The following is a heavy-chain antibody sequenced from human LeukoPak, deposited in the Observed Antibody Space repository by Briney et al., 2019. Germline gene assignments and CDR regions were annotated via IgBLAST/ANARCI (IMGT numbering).Heavy chain of an antibody. J-gene: IGHJ4*02. Sequence: AASGFAFNTHWMSWVRQAPGKGLEGVANIGQDGTKKHHVDSVRGRFTISRDNAKNSVFLQMNSLRAEDTAVYYCARDRDGKDYWGQGTLVTVSS. CDR2: IGQDGTKK. CDR1: GFAFNTHW. V-gene: IGHV3-7*03. D-gene: IGHD1-1*01. CDR3: ARDRDGKDY.